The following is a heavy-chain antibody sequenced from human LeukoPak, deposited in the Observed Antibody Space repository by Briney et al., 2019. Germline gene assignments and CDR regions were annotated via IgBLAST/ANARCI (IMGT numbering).Heavy chain of an antibody. J-gene: IGHJ5*02. Sequence: SETLSLTCTVSGGSISSSSYYWGWIRQPPGKGLEWVGNIYYSGTTYYNPSLKSRVTISIDTSKNQFSLKLSSVTAADTAVYYCARRRGITPNGFDPWGQGTLVTVSS. CDR2: IYYSGTT. D-gene: IGHD3-10*01. V-gene: IGHV4-39*01. CDR1: GGSISSSSYY. CDR3: ARRRGITPNGFDP.